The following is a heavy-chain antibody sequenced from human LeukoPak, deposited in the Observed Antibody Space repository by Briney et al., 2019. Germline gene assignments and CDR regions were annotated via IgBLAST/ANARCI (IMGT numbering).Heavy chain of an antibody. CDR1: GGTFSSYA. J-gene: IGHJ1*01. D-gene: IGHD6-6*01. CDR3: AREGKKQLAREYFQH. Sequence: SVKVSCKASGGTFSSYAISWVRQAPGQGLEWMGGIIPIFGTANYAQKFQGRVTITADESTSTAYMELSSLRSEDTAVYYCAREGKKQLAREYFQHWGQGTLVTVSS. CDR2: IIPIFGTA. V-gene: IGHV1-69*13.